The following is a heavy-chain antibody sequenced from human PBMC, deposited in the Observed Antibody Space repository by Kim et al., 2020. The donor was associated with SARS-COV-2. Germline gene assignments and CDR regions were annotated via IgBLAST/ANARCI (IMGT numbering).Heavy chain of an antibody. J-gene: IGHJ4*02. CDR3: AKSARATTVGTHSDY. CDR1: GFTFSSYA. Sequence: GGSLRLSCAASGFTFSSYAMSWVRQAPGKGLEWVSHISGSGGSTYYADSVKGRFTISRDNSKNTLYLQMNSLRAEDTAVYYCAKSARATTVGTHSDYWGQGTLVTVSS. V-gene: IGHV3-23*01. D-gene: IGHD4-17*01. CDR2: ISGSGGST.